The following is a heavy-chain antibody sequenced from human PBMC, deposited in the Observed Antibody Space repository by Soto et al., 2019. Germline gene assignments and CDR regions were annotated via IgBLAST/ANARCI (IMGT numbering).Heavy chain of an antibody. CDR3: ARDALPGGGVQLWSPPGY. CDR1: GYTFTSYG. V-gene: IGHV1-18*01. D-gene: IGHD5-18*01. Sequence: QVQLVQSGAEVKKPGASVKVSCKASGYTFTSYGISWVRQAPGQGLEWMGWISAYNGNTNYAQKLQGRVTMTTDTATSTAYMELRSLRSDDTAVYYCARDALPGGGVQLWSPPGYWGQGTLVTVSS. CDR2: ISAYNGNT. J-gene: IGHJ4*02.